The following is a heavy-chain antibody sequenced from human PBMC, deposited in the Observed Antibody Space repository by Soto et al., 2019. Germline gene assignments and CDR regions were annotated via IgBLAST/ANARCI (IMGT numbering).Heavy chain of an antibody. CDR3: ARQIGDDPFDI. CDR2: IYRTGST. V-gene: IGHV4-59*01. D-gene: IGHD3-3*01. J-gene: IGHJ3*02. CDR1: GGSISTYY. Sequence: SETLSLTCTVSGGSISTYYWNWIRQSPGKGLEWIGYIYRTGSTHYNPSLNGRVAISLDTSRNKFSLKLNSVTAADTAVYFCARQIGDDPFDIWGQGTMVTVSS.